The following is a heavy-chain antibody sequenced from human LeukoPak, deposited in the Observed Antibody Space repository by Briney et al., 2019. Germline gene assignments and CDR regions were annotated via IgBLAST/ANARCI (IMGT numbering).Heavy chain of an antibody. V-gene: IGHV4-39*01. D-gene: IGHD1-26*01. CDR2: IYSSGST. Sequence: SETLSLTCTVSGGSISSSGYYWGWIRQPPGKGLGWIGSIYSSGSTYYNASLQSRVTISIETSKNQISLRLNSVTAADTAMYYCAKSGGYGLIDYWGQGTLVTVSS. J-gene: IGHJ4*02. CDR1: GGSISSSGYY. CDR3: AKSGGYGLIDY.